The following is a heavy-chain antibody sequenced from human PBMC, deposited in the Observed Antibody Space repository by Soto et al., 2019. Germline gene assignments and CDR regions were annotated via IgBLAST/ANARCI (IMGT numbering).Heavy chain of an antibody. Sequence: PGGSLRLSCAASGFTFSSYGMHWVRQAPGKGLEWVAVIWYDGSNKYYADSVKGRFTISRDNSKNTLYLQMNSLRAEDTAVYYCARDFNVVVVAATFDYWGQGTLVTVSS. CDR3: ARDFNVVVVAATFDY. V-gene: IGHV3-33*01. CDR2: IWYDGSNK. D-gene: IGHD2-15*01. J-gene: IGHJ4*02. CDR1: GFTFSSYG.